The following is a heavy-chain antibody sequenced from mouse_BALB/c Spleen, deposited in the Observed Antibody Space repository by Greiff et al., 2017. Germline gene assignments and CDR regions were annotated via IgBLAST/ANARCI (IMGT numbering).Heavy chain of an antibody. CDR3: ARTYYDSFAY. V-gene: IGHV1-12*01. Sequence: QVQLQQPGAELVKPGASVKMSCKASGYTFTSYNMHWVKQTPGQGLEWIGAIYPGNGDTSYNQKFKGKATLTADKSSSTAYMQLSSLTSEDSAVYYCARTYYDSFAYWGQGTLVTVSA. CDR1: GYTFTSYN. J-gene: IGHJ3*01. CDR2: IYPGNGDT. D-gene: IGHD2-4*01.